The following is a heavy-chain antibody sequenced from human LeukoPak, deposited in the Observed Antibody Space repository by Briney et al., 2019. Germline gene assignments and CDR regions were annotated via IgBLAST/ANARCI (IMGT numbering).Heavy chain of an antibody. CDR3: AKVVVPAAIKLYAFDI. CDR1: GFTFSSYA. D-gene: IGHD2-2*01. Sequence: QPGRSLRLSCAASGFTFSSYAMHWVRQAPGKGLEWVAVISYDGSNKYYADSVKGRFTISRDNSKNTLYLQMNSLRAEDTAVYYCAKVVVPAAIKLYAFDIWGQGTMVTVSS. CDR2: ISYDGSNK. V-gene: IGHV3-30-3*01. J-gene: IGHJ3*02.